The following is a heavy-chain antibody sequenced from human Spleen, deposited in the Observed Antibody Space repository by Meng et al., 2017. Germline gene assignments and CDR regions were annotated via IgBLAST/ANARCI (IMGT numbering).Heavy chain of an antibody. CDR3: ARSPVGTLSPLDP. Sequence: QGQLQESGPGQVKPSQTLSLTCNVSGGSISSGGYFWSWIRQHPGEGLEWIGYIYYSGSTHYNPSLKSRVTISLDTSKNHFSLSLSSVTAADTAVYYCARSPVGTLSPLDPWGQGTLVTVSS. CDR2: IYYSGST. D-gene: IGHD1-26*01. V-gene: IGHV4-31*03. CDR1: GGSISSGGYF. J-gene: IGHJ5*02.